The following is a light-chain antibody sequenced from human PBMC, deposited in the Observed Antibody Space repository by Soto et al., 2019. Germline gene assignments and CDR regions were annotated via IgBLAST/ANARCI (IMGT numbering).Light chain of an antibody. Sequence: ESVLTQSPGTLSLSPGERATLSCRASQSVSSSYLAWYQQKPGQTPRLLIDGASSRATGIPDRFSGSGTGTDFSNTIIRMETEDFAVYYCHQNGSSPYTFGQGTKLELK. CDR3: HQNGSSPYT. CDR1: QSVSSSY. CDR2: GAS. V-gene: IGKV3-20*01. J-gene: IGKJ2*01.